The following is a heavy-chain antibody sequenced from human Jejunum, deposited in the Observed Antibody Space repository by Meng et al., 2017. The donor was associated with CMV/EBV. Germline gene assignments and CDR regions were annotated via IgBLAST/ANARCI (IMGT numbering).Heavy chain of an antibody. Sequence: CKGSGYTFTNSWIGWVGQMPGKGLECMGIIYPGDSDTKYSPSFQGQVTISADKSINTAYLQWSSLQASDTAMYYCARSTTVTDFDSWGQGTLVTVSS. CDR3: ARSTTVTDFDS. J-gene: IGHJ4*02. CDR2: IYPGDSDT. D-gene: IGHD4-11*01. CDR1: GYTFTNSW. V-gene: IGHV5-51*01.